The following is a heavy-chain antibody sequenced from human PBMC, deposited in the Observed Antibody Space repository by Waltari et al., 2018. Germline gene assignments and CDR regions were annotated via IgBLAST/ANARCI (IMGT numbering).Heavy chain of an antibody. V-gene: IGHV3-23*01. J-gene: IGHJ5*02. CDR2: IRDNGNT. CDR3: VGARETS. CDR1: GLTLTSYG. Sequence: EVQLSESGGGLVQPGGSLRLSCATSGLTLTSYGMSWVRRAPGKGLEWVADIRDNGNTHYADSVRGRFTISRDIVNSIVYLQMNSLRDADTAVYYCVGARETSWGQGTLVTVSS.